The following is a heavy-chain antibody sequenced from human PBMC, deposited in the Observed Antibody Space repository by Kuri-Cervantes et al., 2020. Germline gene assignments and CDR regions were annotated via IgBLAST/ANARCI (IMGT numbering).Heavy chain of an antibody. CDR3: ARLRRDGYNFAYFDY. J-gene: IGHJ4*02. CDR2: INPSGGSA. Sequence: ASVKVSCKASGYTFTSYYMHWVRQAPGQGLEWMGIINPSGGSASYAQKFQGRVTMTRDTSTSTVYMELSSLRSEDTAVYYCARLRRDGYNFAYFDYWGQGTLVTVSS. D-gene: IGHD5-24*01. CDR1: GYTFTSYY. V-gene: IGHV1-46*01.